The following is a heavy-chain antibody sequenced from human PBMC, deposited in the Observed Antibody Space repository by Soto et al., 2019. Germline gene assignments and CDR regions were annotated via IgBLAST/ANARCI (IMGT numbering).Heavy chain of an antibody. CDR1: GFTFSSYA. CDR3: ARLSIDGHCSGNSCFHFDH. CDR2: ISYDGTNK. Sequence: QVQLVESGGGVVQPGRSLRLSCAASGFTFSSYALHWVRQAPGKGLEWVAVISYDGTNKYVADSVRGRFTISRDNSKNTWYLRVKSLRPEDTSVYDFARLSIDGHCSGNSCFHFDHWGQGALGTVSS. J-gene: IGHJ4*02. D-gene: IGHD2-2*01. V-gene: IGHV3-30*04.